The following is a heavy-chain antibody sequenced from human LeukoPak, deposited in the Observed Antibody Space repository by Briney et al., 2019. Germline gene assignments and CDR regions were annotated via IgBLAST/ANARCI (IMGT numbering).Heavy chain of an antibody. D-gene: IGHD6-19*01. V-gene: IGHV3-23*01. CDR2: ISGSGGST. CDR1: GFTFSSYA. Sequence: PGGSLRLSCAASGFTFSSYAMSWVRPAPGKGLEWVSAISGSGGSTYYADSVKGRFTISRDNSKNTLYLQMNSLRAEDTAVYYCAREDGNSKWLSVYGMDVWGQGTTVTVSS. CDR3: AREDGNSKWLSVYGMDV. J-gene: IGHJ6*02.